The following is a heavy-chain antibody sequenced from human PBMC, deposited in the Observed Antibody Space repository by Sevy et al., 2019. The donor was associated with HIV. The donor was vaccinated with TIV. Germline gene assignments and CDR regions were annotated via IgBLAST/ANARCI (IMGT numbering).Heavy chain of an antibody. Sequence: GGSLRLSCAASGFTFSDVWMNWVRQAPGKGLEWVGHIKSKAEGGTADYGEPVKGRFSISRDDSKDTLYLQMDSLKTEDTAVYYCTTGGNLFQHWGQGSLVTVSS. J-gene: IGHJ1*01. CDR1: GFTFSDVW. CDR2: IKSKAEGGTA. V-gene: IGHV3-15*01. D-gene: IGHD4-4*01. CDR3: TTGGNLFQH.